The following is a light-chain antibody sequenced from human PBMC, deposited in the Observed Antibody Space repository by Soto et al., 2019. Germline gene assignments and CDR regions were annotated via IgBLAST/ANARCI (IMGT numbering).Light chain of an antibody. Sequence: DIQMTQSPSSLSASVGDRVTITCRASQSISSYLNWYQQKPGKAPKLLIYAASSLQSGVPSRFSGSGSGTDFTLTISSLQPEDFALYYCQQRSNWPRTFGQGTKVDI. CDR3: QQRSNWPRT. J-gene: IGKJ1*01. CDR1: QSISSY. CDR2: AAS. V-gene: IGKV1-39*01.